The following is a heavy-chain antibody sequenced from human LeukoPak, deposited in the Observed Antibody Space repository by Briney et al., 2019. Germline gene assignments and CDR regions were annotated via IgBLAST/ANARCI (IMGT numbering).Heavy chain of an antibody. CDR1: GFTVSSNY. Sequence: GTSLRLSCAASGFTVSSNYMSWVRQAPGKGLEWVSVIYSGGSTYYADSVKGRFTISRDNSKNTLYLQMNSLRAEDTAVYYCASGYSGYDSVYYYYYGMDVWGQGTTVTASS. CDR3: ASGYSGYDSVYYYYYGMDV. D-gene: IGHD5-12*01. CDR2: IYSGGST. J-gene: IGHJ6*02. V-gene: IGHV3-53*01.